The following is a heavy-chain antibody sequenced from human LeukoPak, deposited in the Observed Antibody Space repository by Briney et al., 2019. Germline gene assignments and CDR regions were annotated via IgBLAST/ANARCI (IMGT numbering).Heavy chain of an antibody. CDR1: GYTFTSYY. V-gene: IGHV1-46*01. J-gene: IGHJ1*01. CDR3: AREEGGVVGYFYDSSGYFL. D-gene: IGHD3-22*01. Sequence: ASVKVSCKASGYTFTSYYMHWVRQAPGQGLEWMGIINPSGGSTSYAQKFQGRVTMTRDTSTSTVYMELSSLRSEDTAVYYCAREEGGVVGYFYDSSGYFLWGQGTLVTVSS. CDR2: INPSGGST.